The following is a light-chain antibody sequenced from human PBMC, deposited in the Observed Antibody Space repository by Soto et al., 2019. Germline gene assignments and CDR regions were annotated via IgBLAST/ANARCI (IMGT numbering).Light chain of an antibody. Sequence: QSVLTQPASVSGSPGQSITISCTGTSSDVGGYNYVSWYQQHPGKAPKLMIYDVSNRPSGVSNRFSGSKSGNTASLTISGLQAEDEADYYCSSYTSSSTPFYVFGTGTKATVL. CDR1: SSDVGGYNY. CDR2: DVS. J-gene: IGLJ1*01. V-gene: IGLV2-14*01. CDR3: SSYTSSSTPFYV.